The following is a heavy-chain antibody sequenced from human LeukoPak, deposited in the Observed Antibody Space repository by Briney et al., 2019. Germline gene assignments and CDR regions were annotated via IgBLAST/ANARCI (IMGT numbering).Heavy chain of an antibody. CDR3: ATRAQTLRQKSDDYGDYSVLDY. CDR1: GGTFSSYA. V-gene: IGHV1-69*13. Sequence: GASVKVSCKASGGTFSSYAISWVRQAPGQGLEWMGGIIPIFGTANYAQKFQGRVTITADESTSTAYMELSSLRSEDTAVYYCATRAQTLRQKSDDYGDYSVLDYWGQGTLVTVSS. CDR2: IIPIFGTA. D-gene: IGHD4-17*01. J-gene: IGHJ4*02.